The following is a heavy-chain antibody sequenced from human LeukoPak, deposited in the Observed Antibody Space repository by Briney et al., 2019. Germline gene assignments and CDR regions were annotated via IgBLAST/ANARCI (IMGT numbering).Heavy chain of an antibody. D-gene: IGHD6-6*01. V-gene: IGHV4-34*01. CDR1: GGSFSGYY. J-gene: IGHJ5*02. CDR3: ARRSSGSYRGNWFDP. Sequence: SETLSLTCAVYGGSFSGYYWSWIRQPPGKGLEWIGEINHSGSTNYNPSLKSRVTISVDTSKNQFSLKLSSVTAADTAVYYCARRSSGSYRGNWFDPWGQGTLVTVSS. CDR2: INHSGST.